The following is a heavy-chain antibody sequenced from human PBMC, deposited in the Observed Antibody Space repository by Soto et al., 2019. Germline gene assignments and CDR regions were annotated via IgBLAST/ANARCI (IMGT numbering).Heavy chain of an antibody. Sequence: PSETLSLTCAVYGGSFSGYYWSWIRQPPGKGLEWIGEINHSGSTNYNPSLKSRVTISVDTSKNQFSLKLSSVTAADTAVYYCARRAVRGVKYYYGMDVWGQGTTVTVSS. CDR3: ARRAVRGVKYYYGMDV. CDR1: GGSFSGYY. V-gene: IGHV4-34*01. J-gene: IGHJ6*02. CDR2: INHSGST. D-gene: IGHD3-10*01.